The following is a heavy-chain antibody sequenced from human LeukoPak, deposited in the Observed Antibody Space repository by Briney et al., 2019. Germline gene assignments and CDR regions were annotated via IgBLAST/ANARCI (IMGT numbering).Heavy chain of an antibody. CDR3: ARVTTGRFVWYYYYMDV. CDR2: INHSGST. D-gene: IGHD4-17*01. V-gene: IGHV4-34*01. J-gene: IGHJ6*03. CDR1: GGSFSGYY. Sequence: SETLSLTCAVYGGSFSGYYWSWIRRPPGKGLEWIGEINHSGSTNYNPSLKSRVTISVDTSENQFSLKLSSVTAADTAVYYCARVTTGRFVWYYYYMDVWGKGTTVTVSS.